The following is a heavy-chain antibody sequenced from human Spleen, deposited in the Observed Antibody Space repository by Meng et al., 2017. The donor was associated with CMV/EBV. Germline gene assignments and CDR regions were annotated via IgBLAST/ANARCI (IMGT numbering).Heavy chain of an antibody. CDR2: MNPNSGNT. V-gene: IGHV1-8*01. CDR1: GYTFTSYD. J-gene: IGHJ4*02. CDR3: ARGGQQLVPSDY. D-gene: IGHD6-13*01. Sequence: CKAAGYTFTSYDINWVRQATGQGLEWMGWMNPNSGNTGYAQKFQGRVTMARNTSISTAYMELSSLRSEDTAVYYCARGGQQLVPSDYWGQGTLVTVSS.